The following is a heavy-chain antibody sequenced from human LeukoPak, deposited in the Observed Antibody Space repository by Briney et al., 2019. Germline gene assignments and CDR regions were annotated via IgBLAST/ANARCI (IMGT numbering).Heavy chain of an antibody. V-gene: IGHV3-23*01. D-gene: IGHD3-22*01. CDR3: AKVPSTTFREYDSSGYYFDY. CDR2: ISGSGGST. Sequence: PGGSLRLSCAASGFTFSSYAMSWVRQAPGKGLEWVSAISGSGGSTYYADSVKGRFTISRDNSKNTLYLQMNSLRAEDTAVYYCAKVPSTTFREYDSSGYYFDYWGQGTLVTVSS. J-gene: IGHJ4*02. CDR1: GFTFSSYA.